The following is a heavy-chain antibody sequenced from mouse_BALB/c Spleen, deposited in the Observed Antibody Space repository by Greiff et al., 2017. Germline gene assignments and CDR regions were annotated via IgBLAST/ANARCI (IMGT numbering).Heavy chain of an antibody. Sequence: QVQLKQSGPGLVQPSQSLSITCTVSGFSLTSYGVHWVRQSPGKGLEWLGVIWSGGSTDYNAAFISRLSISKDNSKSQVFFKMNSLQANDTAIYYCATHITTVVEDAMDDWGQGTSVTVSS. J-gene: IGHJ4*01. D-gene: IGHD1-1*01. CDR3: ATHITTVVEDAMDD. CDR1: GFSLTSYG. V-gene: IGHV2-2*02. CDR2: IWSGGST.